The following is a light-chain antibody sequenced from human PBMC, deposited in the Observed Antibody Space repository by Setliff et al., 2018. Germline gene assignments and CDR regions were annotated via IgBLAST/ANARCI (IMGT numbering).Light chain of an antibody. CDR3: NAYASDTTYV. CDR1: SSDVGSYDL. J-gene: IGLJ1*01. Sequence: QSALAQPASVSGSPGQSITISCSGTSSDVGSYDLVSWYQQHPGKAPKLIMYGVSDRPSGVSRRFSGSKSGNTAYLTISGLQTEDEAEYYCNAYASDTTYVVGSGTKVTVL. V-gene: IGLV2-14*03. CDR2: GVS.